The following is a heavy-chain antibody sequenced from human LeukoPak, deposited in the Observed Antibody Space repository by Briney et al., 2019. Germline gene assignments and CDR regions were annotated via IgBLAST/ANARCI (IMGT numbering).Heavy chain of an antibody. V-gene: IGHV3-23*01. D-gene: IGHD1-26*01. J-gene: IGHJ4*02. CDR2: ISGSGGST. Sequence: PGGSLRLSCAASGFTFSSYAMSWVRQAPGKGLEWVPAISGSGGSTYYADSVKGRFTISRDNSKNTLYLQMNSLRAEDTAVYYCAKDLYSGSYYGYFDYWGQGTLVTVSS. CDR3: AKDLYSGSYYGYFDY. CDR1: GFTFSSYA.